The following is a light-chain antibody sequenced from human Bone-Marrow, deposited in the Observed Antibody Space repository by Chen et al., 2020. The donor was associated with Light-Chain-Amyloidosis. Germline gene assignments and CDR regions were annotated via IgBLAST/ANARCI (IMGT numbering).Light chain of an antibody. V-gene: IGLV3-21*02. Sequence: SYVLTQPSSVSVAPGQTATIARGGNNIGSTSVHWYQQTPGQAPLLVDYDDSDRPSGIPGRLSGYNSGNTATLTISRVEAGDEADYYCQVWDRGSDRPVFGGGTKLTVL. J-gene: IGLJ3*02. CDR3: QVWDRGSDRPV. CDR1: NIGSTS. CDR2: DDS.